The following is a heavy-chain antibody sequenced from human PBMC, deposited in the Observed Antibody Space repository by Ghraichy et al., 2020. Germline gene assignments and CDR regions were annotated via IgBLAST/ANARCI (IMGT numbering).Heavy chain of an antibody. V-gene: IGHV3-48*01. Sequence: LNISCAASGFTFSTYGINWVRQAPGKGLEWVSHISAGGGTIYYADSVKGRFTISRDNAKNSLYLQMNSLRAEDTAVYFCARRAAAGTIDYWGQGTLVTVSS. D-gene: IGHD6-13*01. CDR3: ARRAAAGTIDY. CDR1: GFTFSTYG. J-gene: IGHJ4*02. CDR2: ISAGGGTI.